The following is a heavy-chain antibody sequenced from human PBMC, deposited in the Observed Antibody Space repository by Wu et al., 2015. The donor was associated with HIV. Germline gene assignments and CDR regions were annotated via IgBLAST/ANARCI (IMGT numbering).Heavy chain of an antibody. CDR3: ALLSPDPTMASH. Sequence: QVQLVQSGAEVKKPGSSVKVSCKASGGTFSSYAISWVRQAPGQGLEWMGRIIPIFGTANYAQKFQGRVTLTTDESTSTAYMEVSSLISEDTAVYYCALLSPDPTMASHWGQGTLVTVSS. D-gene: IGHD5-18*01. V-gene: IGHV1-69*05. CDR1: GGTFSSYA. J-gene: IGHJ4*02. CDR2: IIPIFGTA.